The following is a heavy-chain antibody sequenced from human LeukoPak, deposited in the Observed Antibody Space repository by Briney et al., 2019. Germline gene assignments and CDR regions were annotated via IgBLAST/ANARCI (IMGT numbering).Heavy chain of an antibody. V-gene: IGHV3-30*02. CDR1: GFTFSSYG. D-gene: IGHD2-2*01. CDR2: IRYDGSNK. CDR3: AKVDCGSTGCRRFDL. J-gene: IGHJ2*01. Sequence: GGSLRLSCAASGFTFSSYGMHWVRQAPGKGLEWVAFIRYDGSNKYYADSVKGRFTISRDNSKNTLYLQMNSLKADDTAVYYCAKVDCGSTGCRRFDLWGRGTLLTVSS.